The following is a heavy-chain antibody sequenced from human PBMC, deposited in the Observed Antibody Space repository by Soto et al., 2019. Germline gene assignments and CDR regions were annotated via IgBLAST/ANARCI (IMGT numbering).Heavy chain of an antibody. V-gene: IGHV1-69*01. D-gene: IGHD3-10*01. J-gene: IGHJ6*02. CDR1: GGTFSNYA. CDR3: ATGLRTGNYGMDV. Sequence: QAQLVQAGAEVKKPGSSVRISCRASGGTFSNYAVSWVRQAPGQGLQWMGGIIPIFGTTHYAQKFQGRVTSTADESTATAYMELRNVTSEDTSVYYCATGLRTGNYGMDVWGQGTAVTVSS. CDR2: IIPIFGTT.